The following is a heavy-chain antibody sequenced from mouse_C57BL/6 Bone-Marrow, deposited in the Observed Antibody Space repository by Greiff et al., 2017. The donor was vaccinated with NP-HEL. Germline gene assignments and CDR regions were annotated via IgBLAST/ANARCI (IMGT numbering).Heavy chain of an antibody. CDR2: IYPGSGNT. J-gene: IGHJ3*01. CDR1: GYTFTDYY. D-gene: IGHD2-3*01. CDR3: ARGWLLEFAY. V-gene: IGHV1-76*01. Sequence: VQGVESGAELVRPGASVKLSCKASGYTFTDYYINWVKQRPGQGLEWIARIYPGSGNTYYNAKFKGKATLTAEKSSSTAYMQLSSLTSEDSAVYCCARGWLLEFAYWGQGTLVTVSA.